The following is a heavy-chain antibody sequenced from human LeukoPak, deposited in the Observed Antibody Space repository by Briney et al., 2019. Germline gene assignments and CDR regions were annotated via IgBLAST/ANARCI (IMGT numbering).Heavy chain of an antibody. CDR3: AGRAGDWFHFDY. J-gene: IGHJ4*02. V-gene: IGHV3-30*03. D-gene: IGHD7-27*01. Sequence: GGSLRLSCAASGFTFSSYGMHWVRQSPGKGLEWVAVISYDGSNKYYTDSVKGRFTISRDNSKNTLYLQMNSLRPEDTAVYYCAGRAGDWFHFDYWGQGTLVTVSS. CDR1: GFTFSSYG. CDR2: ISYDGSNK.